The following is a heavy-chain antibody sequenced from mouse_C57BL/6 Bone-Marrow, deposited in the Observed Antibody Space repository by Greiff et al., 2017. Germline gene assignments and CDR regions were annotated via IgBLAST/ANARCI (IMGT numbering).Heavy chain of an antibody. V-gene: IGHV1-26*01. J-gene: IGHJ2*01. CDR3: ARGYYGSSHYYFDY. D-gene: IGHD1-1*01. Sequence: EVQLQQSGPELVKPGASVKISCKASGYTFTDYYMNWVKQSHGKSLEWIGDINPNNGGTSYNQKFKGKATLTVDKSSSTAYMELRSLTSEDSAVYYCARGYYGSSHYYFDYWGQGTTLTVSS. CDR1: GYTFTDYY. CDR2: INPNNGGT.